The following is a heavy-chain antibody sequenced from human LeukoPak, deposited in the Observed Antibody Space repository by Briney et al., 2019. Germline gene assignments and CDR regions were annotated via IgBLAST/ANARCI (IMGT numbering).Heavy chain of an antibody. D-gene: IGHD3-22*01. CDR1: GGTFSSYA. Sequence: SVKVSCKASGGTFSSYAISWVRQAPGQGLEWMGRIIPIFGIANYAQKFQGRVTITADKSTSTACMELSSLRSDDTAVYYCARDRVTYYYDSSGYLWLGDYWGQGTLVTVSS. J-gene: IGHJ4*02. CDR3: ARDRVTYYYDSSGYLWLGDY. CDR2: IIPIFGIA. V-gene: IGHV1-69*04.